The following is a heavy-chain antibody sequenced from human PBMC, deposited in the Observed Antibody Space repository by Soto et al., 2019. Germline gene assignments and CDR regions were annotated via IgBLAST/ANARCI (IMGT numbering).Heavy chain of an antibody. V-gene: IGHV1-3*01. J-gene: IGHJ5*02. CDR1: GYTFTSYA. CDR2: INAGNGNT. CDR3: ARKTGADFHQFEP. Sequence: ASVKVSCTASGYTFTSYAMHWVRQAPGQRLEWMGWINAGNGNTKYSQKFQGRVTITRDTSASTAYMELSSLRSEDTAVYYCARKTGADFHQFEPWGQGTLVTVAS. D-gene: IGHD7-27*01.